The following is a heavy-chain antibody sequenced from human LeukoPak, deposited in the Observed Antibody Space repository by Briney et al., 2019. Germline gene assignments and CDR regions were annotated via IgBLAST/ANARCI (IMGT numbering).Heavy chain of an antibody. CDR2: ISAYNGNT. CDR3: ARDQDSSSWYRNYYYYMDV. D-gene: IGHD6-13*01. J-gene: IGHJ6*03. V-gene: IGHV1-18*04. Sequence: ASVKVSCKASGYTFTGYYMHWVRQAPGQGLEWMGWISAYNGNTNYAQKLQGRGTMTTDTSTSTAYMELRSLRSDDTAVYYCARDQDSSSWYRNYYYYMDVWGKGTTVTVSS. CDR1: GYTFTGYY.